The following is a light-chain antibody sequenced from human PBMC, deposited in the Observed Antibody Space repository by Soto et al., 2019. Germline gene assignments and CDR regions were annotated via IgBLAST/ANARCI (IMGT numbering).Light chain of an antibody. CDR3: QQYGSSPRT. J-gene: IGKJ1*01. Sequence: EIVLTQSPGTLSLSPGERATLSCRASQSVTSSYLAWYQLKPGQAPRLLIYGASSRATGIPDRFSGSGSGTDFNLTISRLDPEDFAVYFCQQYGSSPRTFGQGTKVDIK. CDR2: GAS. V-gene: IGKV3-20*01. CDR1: QSVTSSY.